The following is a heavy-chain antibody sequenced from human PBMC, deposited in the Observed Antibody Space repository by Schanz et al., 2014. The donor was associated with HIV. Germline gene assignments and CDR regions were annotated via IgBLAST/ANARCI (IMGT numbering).Heavy chain of an antibody. CDR3: AKPEYDSRGNSQSHFDY. J-gene: IGHJ4*02. Sequence: PGGSLRLSCAASGFTFTDNYMSWIRQAPGKGLEWVSSISESGGRTYYADSVNGRFTISRDNSKNTLYLQMTTLRTEDTAVYYCAKPEYDSRGNSQSHFDYWGQGTLVTVSP. CDR2: ISESGGRT. D-gene: IGHD3-22*01. V-gene: IGHV3-23*01. CDR1: GFTFTDNY.